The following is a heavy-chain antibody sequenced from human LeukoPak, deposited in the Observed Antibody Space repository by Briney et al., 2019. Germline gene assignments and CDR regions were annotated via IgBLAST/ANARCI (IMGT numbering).Heavy chain of an antibody. CDR2: ISSSSSYI. CDR3: ARDGYSGYAFDY. Sequence: PGGSLRLSCAASGFTFSSYGMHWVRQAPGKGLEWVSSISSSSSYIYYADSVKGRFTISRDNAKNSLYLQMNSLRAEDTAVYYCARDGYSGYAFDYWGQGTLVTVSS. D-gene: IGHD5-12*01. V-gene: IGHV3-21*01. CDR1: GFTFSSYG. J-gene: IGHJ4*02.